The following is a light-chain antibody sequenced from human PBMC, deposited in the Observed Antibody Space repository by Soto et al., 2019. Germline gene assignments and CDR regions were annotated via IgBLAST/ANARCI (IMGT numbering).Light chain of an antibody. CDR3: QQLNAYPLT. CDR2: GAS. J-gene: IGKJ5*01. CDR1: QGISSY. Sequence: DIQLTQSPSFLSASVGDRVTITCRASQGISSYFAWFQQILGRAPNLLIYGASTLQSGVPSRFSGSGSGTDFTLTISYLQPEDFATYYCQQLNAYPLTFGQGTRLEIK. V-gene: IGKV1-9*01.